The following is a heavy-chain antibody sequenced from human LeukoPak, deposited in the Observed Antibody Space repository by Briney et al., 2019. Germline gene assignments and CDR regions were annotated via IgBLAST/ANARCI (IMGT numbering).Heavy chain of an antibody. J-gene: IGHJ3*02. CDR3: ARTVRSGSYLRAAFDI. V-gene: IGHV1-3*01. CDR1: GYTFTSYA. D-gene: IGHD1-26*01. CDR2: INAGNGNT. Sequence: ASVKVSCKASGYTFTSYAMHWVRQAPGQRLEWMGWINAGNGNTKYSQKFQGRVTITRDTSASTAYMELSSLRSEDTAVYYCARTVRSGSYLRAAFDIWGQGTMVTVSS.